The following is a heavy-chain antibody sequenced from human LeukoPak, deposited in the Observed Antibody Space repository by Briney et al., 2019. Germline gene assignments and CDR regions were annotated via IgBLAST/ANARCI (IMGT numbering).Heavy chain of an antibody. V-gene: IGHV3-15*01. CDR3: TTVQSYYYDSSGYYIIDY. CDR1: GFTFNLYS. CDR2: TKSKTDGGTT. J-gene: IGHJ4*02. Sequence: GGSLRLSCLASGFTFNLYSMHWVRQAPGKGLEWVGRTKSKTDGGTTDYAAPVKGRFTISRDDSKNSLYLQMNSLKTEDTAVYYCTTVQSYYYDSSGYYIIDYWGQGTLVTVSS. D-gene: IGHD3-22*01.